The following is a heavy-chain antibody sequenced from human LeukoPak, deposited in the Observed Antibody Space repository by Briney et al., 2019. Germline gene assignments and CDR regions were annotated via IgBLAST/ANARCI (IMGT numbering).Heavy chain of an antibody. CDR1: GDSVSSNSAV. D-gene: IGHD5-12*01. CDR3: ARGDIALDY. CDR2: TYYKSKWSS. V-gene: IGHV6-1*01. Sequence: SQTLSFTCAISGDSVSSNSAVWNWIRQSPSRGLEWLGRTYYKSKWSSDFAISVKSRITINPDTSKNQFSLHLNSVTPEDTAVYYCARGDIALDYWGQGTLVIVSS. J-gene: IGHJ4*02.